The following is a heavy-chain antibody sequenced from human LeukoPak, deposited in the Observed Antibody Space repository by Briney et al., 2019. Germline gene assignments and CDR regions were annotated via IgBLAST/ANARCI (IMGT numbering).Heavy chain of an antibody. CDR3: ARATVTVTAIETVTTDFDY. CDR2: ISAYNGNT. J-gene: IGHJ4*02. D-gene: IGHD4-17*01. V-gene: IGHV1-18*01. Sequence: GASVKVSCKASGYTFTSYGISWVRQAPGQGLEWMGWISAYNGNTNYAQKLQGRVTMTTDTSTSTAYMELRSLRSDDTAVYYCARATVTVTAIETVTTDFDYWGQGTLVTVSS. CDR1: GYTFTSYG.